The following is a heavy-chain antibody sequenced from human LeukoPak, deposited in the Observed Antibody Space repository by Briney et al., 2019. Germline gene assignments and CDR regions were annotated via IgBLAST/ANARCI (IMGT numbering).Heavy chain of an antibody. CDR1: GFTFSSYA. CDR3: AREDNYYGSGTPFDY. J-gene: IGHJ4*02. D-gene: IGHD3-10*01. Sequence: PGGSLRLSCAASGFTFSSYAMSWVRQAPGRGLEWVSSISSTSSYIYYADSVKGRLTISRDNAKNSLYLQMNSLRAEDTAVYYCAREDNYYGSGTPFDYWGQGTLVTVSS. CDR2: ISSTSSYI. V-gene: IGHV3-21*01.